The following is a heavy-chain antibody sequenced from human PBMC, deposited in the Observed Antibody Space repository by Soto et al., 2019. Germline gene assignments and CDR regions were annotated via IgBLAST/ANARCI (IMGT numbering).Heavy chain of an antibody. V-gene: IGHV3-15*07. Sequence: EVQLVESGGGLVQPGGSLRLSCAASGFSITNTWMHWVRQAPGKGLEWVGRVKSKADGGTADYAVPVKGRFTVSRDDSKNTQYLQMNSLKMEDTAVYYCNSYPDFWGGHTPLWGQGTLVTVSS. J-gene: IGHJ4*02. CDR3: NSYPDFWGGHTPL. D-gene: IGHD3-3*01. CDR1: GFSITNTW. CDR2: VKSKADGGTA.